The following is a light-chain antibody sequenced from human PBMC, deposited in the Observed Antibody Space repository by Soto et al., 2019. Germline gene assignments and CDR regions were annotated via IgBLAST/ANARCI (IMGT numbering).Light chain of an antibody. V-gene: IGLV2-14*01. CDR1: RSDVGGYKY. CDR2: EVS. Sequence: QSALTQPASVSGSPGQSITIYCTGTRSDVGGYKYVSWYQQHPGKVPKLMIYEVSNRPSGVSNRFSGSKSGNTASLTISGLQAEDDADYYCSSYTSSSTLWVFGGGTKLTVL. CDR3: SSYTSSSTLWV. J-gene: IGLJ3*02.